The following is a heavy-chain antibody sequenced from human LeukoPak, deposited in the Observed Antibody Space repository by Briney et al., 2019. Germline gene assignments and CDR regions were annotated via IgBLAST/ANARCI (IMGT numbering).Heavy chain of an antibody. D-gene: IGHD2-15*01. CDR1: GYTFTSYG. J-gene: IGHJ4*02. Sequence: ASVKVSCKASGYTFTSYGISWVRQAPGQGLEWMGWISAYNGNTNSAQKLQGRVTMTTDTSTSTAYMELRSLRSDDTAVYYCARDRYCSGGSCYSFLFDYWGQGTLVTVSS. CDR2: ISAYNGNT. CDR3: ARDRYCSGGSCYSFLFDY. V-gene: IGHV1-18*01.